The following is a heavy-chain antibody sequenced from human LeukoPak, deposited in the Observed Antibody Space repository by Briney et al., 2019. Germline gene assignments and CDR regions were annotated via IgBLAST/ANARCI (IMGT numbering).Heavy chain of an antibody. CDR1: GFTFSGSA. V-gene: IGHV3-73*01. Sequence: GGPLRLSCAASGFTFSGSAMHWVRQASGTGLEWVGRIRSKANNYATAYAASVKGRFTISRDDSKNTAYLQMNSLKTEDTAVYYCTKHPSDDGGAIDYWGQGTLVTVSS. J-gene: IGHJ4*02. D-gene: IGHD4-23*01. CDR2: IRSKANNYAT. CDR3: TKHPSDDGGAIDY.